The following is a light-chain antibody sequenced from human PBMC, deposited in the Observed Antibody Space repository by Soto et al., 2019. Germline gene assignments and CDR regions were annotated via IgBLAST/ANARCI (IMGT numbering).Light chain of an antibody. CDR2: EVT. CDR3: SSYSSTSTLYV. V-gene: IGLV2-14*01. CDR1: SSDIGAYNY. J-gene: IGLJ1*01. Sequence: QSVLTKTPSVSGSPGQSITISCIGTSSDIGAYNYVSCCQQHPGKVPKLMIYEVTNRPSGLSNRFSGYKSGNTASLTISGLQAEHEADYFCSSYSSTSTLYVFGTGTKVTVL.